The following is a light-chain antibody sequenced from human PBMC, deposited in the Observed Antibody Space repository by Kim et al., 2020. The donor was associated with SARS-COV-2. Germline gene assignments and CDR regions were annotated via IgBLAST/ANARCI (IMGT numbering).Light chain of an antibody. V-gene: IGKV1-5*03. Sequence: ASVGAGVPVTGRASQCINTYLAWYQQRPGKAPKLLIYLASTLESGVQPRFSGSGFGTEFTLTINSLQPDDFATYYCQHYVRFPYTFGQGTKLEI. CDR2: LAS. CDR1: QCINTY. J-gene: IGKJ2*01. CDR3: QHYVRFPYT.